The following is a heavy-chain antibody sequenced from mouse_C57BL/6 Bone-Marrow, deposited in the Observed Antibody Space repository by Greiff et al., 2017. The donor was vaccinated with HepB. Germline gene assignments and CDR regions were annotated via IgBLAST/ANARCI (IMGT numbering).Heavy chain of an antibody. J-gene: IGHJ3*01. CDR1: GYTFTDYY. D-gene: IGHD1-1*01. CDR2: INPYNGGT. V-gene: IGHV1-19*01. Sequence: VQLQQSGPVLVKPGASVKMSCKASGYTFTDYYMNWVKQSHGKSLEWIGVINPYNGGTSYNQKFKGKATLTVDKSSSTAYMELNSLTCEDSAVYYCARATSYYGSPWFAYWGQGTLVTVSA. CDR3: ARATSYYGSPWFAY.